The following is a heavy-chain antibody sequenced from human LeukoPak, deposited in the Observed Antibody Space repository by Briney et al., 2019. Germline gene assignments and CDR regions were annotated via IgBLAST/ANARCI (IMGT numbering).Heavy chain of an antibody. CDR1: GFTFSSYS. D-gene: IGHD6-13*01. CDR2: ISSSSSYI. CDR3: ARLRIAAATYAFDI. V-gene: IGHV3-21*01. J-gene: IGHJ3*02. Sequence: PGGSLRLSCAASGFTFSSYSMNWVRQAPGKGLEWVSSISSSSSYIYYADSVKGRFTISRDNAKNSLYLQMNGLRAEDTAVYYCARLRIAAATYAFDIWGQGTMVTVSS.